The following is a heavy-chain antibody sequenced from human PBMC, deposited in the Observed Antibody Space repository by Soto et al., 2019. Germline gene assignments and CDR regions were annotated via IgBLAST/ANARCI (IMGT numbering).Heavy chain of an antibody. J-gene: IGHJ6*02. Sequence: QVQLQESGPGLVKPSGTLSLTCAVSGGSISSSNWWSWIRQPPGKGLEWIGEIYHTGSTNYNPSLKSRVTISVDKSKNQFSLKLSSVTAADTAVYYCARATCSGGSCYVPTMIGSYYYYGMDVWGQGTTVTVSS. CDR3: ARATCSGGSCYVPTMIGSYYYYGMDV. V-gene: IGHV4-4*02. D-gene: IGHD2-15*01. CDR2: IYHTGST. CDR1: GGSISSSNW.